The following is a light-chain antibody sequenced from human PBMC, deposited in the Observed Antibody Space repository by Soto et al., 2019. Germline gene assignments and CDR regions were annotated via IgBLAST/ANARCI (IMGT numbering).Light chain of an antibody. CDR2: GAS. CDR1: QSISSN. CDR3: QQYSNWPPIT. Sequence: EIVLTQSPATLSVSPLERATLSCRASQSISSNLARYQQKPGQAPRLLIYGASTRATGIPARFSGSGSGTEFTLTIRSLQSEDFAVYYCQQYSNWPPITCGKGKRREI. J-gene: IGKJ5*01. V-gene: IGKV3-15*01.